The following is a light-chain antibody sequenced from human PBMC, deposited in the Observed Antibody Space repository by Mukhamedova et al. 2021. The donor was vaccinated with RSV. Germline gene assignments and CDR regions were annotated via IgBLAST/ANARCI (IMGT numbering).Light chain of an antibody. J-gene: IGLJ3*02. Sequence: IFDNNKRPSGIPDRFSGSKSATSVTLGITGLQTGDEADYYCESFDNSLNAELFGGGTKLTVL. CDR2: DNN. V-gene: IGLV1-51*01. CDR3: ESFDNSLNAEL.